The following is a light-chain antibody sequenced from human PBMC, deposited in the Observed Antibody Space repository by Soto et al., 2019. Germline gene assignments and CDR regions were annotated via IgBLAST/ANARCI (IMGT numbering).Light chain of an antibody. CDR3: QQYSNIPFT. Sequence: DIVMTQSPDSLAVSLGERATINCKSSQSVLYSSKNKNYLAWYQHKPGQPPKLLIYWASTRKSGVPDRFSGSGSGTDFTLTISSLQAEDVAVYYCQQYSNIPFTFGGGTKVEIK. CDR2: WAS. CDR1: QSVLYSSKNKNY. J-gene: IGKJ4*01. V-gene: IGKV4-1*01.